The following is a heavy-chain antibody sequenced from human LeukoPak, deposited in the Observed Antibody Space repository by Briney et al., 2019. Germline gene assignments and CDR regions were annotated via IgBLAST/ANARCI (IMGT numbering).Heavy chain of an antibody. D-gene: IGHD3-10*01. CDR3: AREILGGFNPGAY. CDR1: LDSTTSNF. J-gene: IGHJ4*02. V-gene: IGHV4-4*02. CDR2: IHRSGSP. Sequence: SETLSLTCTVSLDSTTSNFWSWVRRPPTQALEWIGEIHRSGSPNYNPSLQSRVTISIDRSRNQIALELPSVTAADTAVYYCAREILGGFNPGAYWGQGTLVTVSS.